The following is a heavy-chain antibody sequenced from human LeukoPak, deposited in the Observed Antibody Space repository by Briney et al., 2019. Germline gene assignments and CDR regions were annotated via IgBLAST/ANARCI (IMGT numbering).Heavy chain of an antibody. J-gene: IGHJ2*01. CDR1: GFTFSSNS. D-gene: IGHD3-10*01. Sequence: PGGSLRLSCAASGFTFSSNSMNWVRQAPGKGLEWLSYISSRSTTIYYADSVKGRFTISRDNAKNSLYLQMNSLRAEDTAVYYCARDPGVSLNYWYFDVWGRGTLVTVSS. V-gene: IGHV3-48*01. CDR3: ARDPGVSLNYWYFDV. CDR2: ISSRSTTI.